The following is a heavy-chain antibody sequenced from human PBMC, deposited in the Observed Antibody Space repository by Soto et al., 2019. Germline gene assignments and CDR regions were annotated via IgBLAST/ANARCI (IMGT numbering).Heavy chain of an antibody. Sequence: QVQLVQSGVEVKKPGASVKVSCKAAGYTFTSYGSSWVRQATGQGIEWMGLLIPYNGDTIYAQKFQGRVILTTDTATSTAYMELGSLRSDDTAVYYCVRDASSGYRGWWDPWGQGTLVTVSS. CDR1: GYTFTSYG. CDR3: VRDASSGYRGWWDP. D-gene: IGHD5-18*01. V-gene: IGHV1-18*01. J-gene: IGHJ5*02. CDR2: LIPYNGDT.